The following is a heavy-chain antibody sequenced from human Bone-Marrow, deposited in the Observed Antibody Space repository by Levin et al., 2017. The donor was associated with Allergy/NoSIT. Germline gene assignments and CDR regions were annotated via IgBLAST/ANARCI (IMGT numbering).Heavy chain of an antibody. D-gene: IGHD3-22*01. CDR1: GITLSMDT. Sequence: KISCKASGITLSMDTISWDRQAPGQGLEWMGRIIPSHDVANYAQKFQGKVTITWDTSTGTAYMELTSLRSDDTAVYYCARGGLNFDSSGYFDRYFGPWGQGTLVSVSS. J-gene: IGHJ5*02. CDR3: ARGGLNFDSSGYFDRYFGP. V-gene: IGHV1-69*02. CDR2: IIPSHDVA.